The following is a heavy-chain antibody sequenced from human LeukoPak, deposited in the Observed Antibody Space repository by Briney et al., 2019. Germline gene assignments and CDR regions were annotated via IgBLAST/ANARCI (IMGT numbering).Heavy chain of an antibody. CDR1: GGSISSYY. CDR3: AGVDTAMAAWY. Sequence: SETLSFTCTVSGGSISSYYWSWIRQPPGKGLEWIGYIYYSGSTNYNPSLKSRVSISVDTSKNQFSLHLSSVTAADTAVYYCAGVDTAMAAWYWGQGTLVTVSS. V-gene: IGHV4-59*01. D-gene: IGHD5-18*01. J-gene: IGHJ4*02. CDR2: IYYSGST.